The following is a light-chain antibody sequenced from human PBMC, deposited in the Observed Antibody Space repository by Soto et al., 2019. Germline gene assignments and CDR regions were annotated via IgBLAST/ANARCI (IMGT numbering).Light chain of an antibody. J-gene: IGKJ4*01. CDR1: QSLLATSNNRIH. CDR2: RAS. Sequence: DIVMTQSPDSLAVSLGERATINCKSSQSLLATSNNRIHLAWYQQKRGQPPRLLIYRASTRDSGVSDRFNGSGSGTDFTLTIRSLQPEDVATYDCQQYFDAHLTFGGGTRVEI. V-gene: IGKV4-1*01. CDR3: QQYFDAHLT.